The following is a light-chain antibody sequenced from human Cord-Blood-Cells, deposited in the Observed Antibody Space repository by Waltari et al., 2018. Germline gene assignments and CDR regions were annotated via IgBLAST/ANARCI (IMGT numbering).Light chain of an antibody. Sequence: QSALTQPASVSGSPGQSITISCTGTSSDVGWYNLVSWYQQHPGKAPKLMIYEGSKRPSGVSNRFSGSKSGNTASLTISGLQAEDEADYYCCSYAGSSTWVFGGGTKLTVL. CDR1: SSDVGWYNL. J-gene: IGLJ3*02. CDR3: CSYAGSSTWV. V-gene: IGLV2-23*01. CDR2: EGS.